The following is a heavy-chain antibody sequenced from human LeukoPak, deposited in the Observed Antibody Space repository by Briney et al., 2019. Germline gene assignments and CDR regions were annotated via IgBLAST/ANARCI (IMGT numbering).Heavy chain of an antibody. CDR3: ARMPEDYGDYVGAFDI. V-gene: IGHV1-2*02. CDR2: INPNSGGT. J-gene: IGHJ3*02. D-gene: IGHD4-17*01. Sequence: ASVKVSCKASGYTFTGYYMHWVRQAPGQGLEWMGWINPNSGGTNYAQKFQGRVTMTRDTSISTAYMELSRLRSDDTAVYYCARMPEDYGDYVGAFDIWGQGTMVTVSS. CDR1: GYTFTGYY.